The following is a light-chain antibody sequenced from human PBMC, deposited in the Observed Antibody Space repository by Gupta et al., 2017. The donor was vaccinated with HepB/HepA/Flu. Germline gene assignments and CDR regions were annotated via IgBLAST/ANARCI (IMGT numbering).Light chain of an antibody. CDR1: QSLASSDGNTY. J-gene: IGKJ4*01. CDR2: KGS. Sequence: DVVMTQSPLSLPVTLGQPASIPCSSSQSLASSDGNTYLIWFQQRQGQSPRRLIYKGSKRDSGVPDRFSGSGSGTDFTLKISRVEAEDVGVYYCIQGKYWPHTFGAGTKVEIK. V-gene: IGKV2-30*01. CDR3: IQGKYWPHT.